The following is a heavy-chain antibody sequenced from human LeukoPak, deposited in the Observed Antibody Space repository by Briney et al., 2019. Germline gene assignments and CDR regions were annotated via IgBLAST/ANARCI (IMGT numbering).Heavy chain of an antibody. V-gene: IGHV4-34*01. CDR2: INHSGST. CDR3: ARGRYSGSYYAY. CDR1: GGSFSGYY. Sequence: PSETLSLTCAVYGGSFSGYYWSWIRQPPGKGLEWIGEINHSGSTDYNPSLKSRVTISVDTSKNQFSLKLSSVTAADTAAYYCARGRYSGSYYAYWGQGTLVTVSS. J-gene: IGHJ4*02. D-gene: IGHD1-26*01.